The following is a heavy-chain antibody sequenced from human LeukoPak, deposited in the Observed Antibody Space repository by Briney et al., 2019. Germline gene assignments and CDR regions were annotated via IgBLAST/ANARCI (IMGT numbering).Heavy chain of an antibody. Sequence: PGGSLRLSCAASGFTFSSYAMSWVRQAPGKGLEWVSIISGRGGSTYYADSVKGRFTISRDNSKNTLYLQMNSLRAEDTAVYYCAKDLPDTTMVTGYFDYWGPGILVTVSS. D-gene: IGHD5-18*01. J-gene: IGHJ4*02. V-gene: IGHV3-23*01. CDR3: AKDLPDTTMVTGYFDY. CDR2: ISGRGGST. CDR1: GFTFSSYA.